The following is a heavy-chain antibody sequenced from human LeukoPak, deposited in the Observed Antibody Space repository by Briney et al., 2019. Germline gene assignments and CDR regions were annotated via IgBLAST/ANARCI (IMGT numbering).Heavy chain of an antibody. CDR3: ARMGEMAIPATFDI. V-gene: IGHV1-69*05. D-gene: IGHD5-24*01. CDR2: IIPIFGTA. J-gene: IGHJ3*02. CDR1: GGTFSSYA. Sequence: ASVKVSCRASGGTFSSYAISWVRQAPGQGLEWVGGIIPIFGTANYAQKFQGRVTITTDESTSTAYMELSSLRSEDTAVYYCARMGEMAIPATFDIWGQGTMVTVSS.